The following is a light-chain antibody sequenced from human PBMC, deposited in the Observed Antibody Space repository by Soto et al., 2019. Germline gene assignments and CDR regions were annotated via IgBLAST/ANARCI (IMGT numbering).Light chain of an antibody. CDR1: SSDVGRYHL. V-gene: IGLV2-23*02. CDR3: CSFAGTHYV. J-gene: IGLJ1*01. Sequence: QSALTQPASLSGSPGQSITISCTGSSSDVGRYHLVYWYQQHPAKSPKVIIYEVNNRPSGVSDRFSGSKSGNTASLTISGLQTEDEAEYFCCSFAGTHYVFGIGTKLTVL. CDR2: EVN.